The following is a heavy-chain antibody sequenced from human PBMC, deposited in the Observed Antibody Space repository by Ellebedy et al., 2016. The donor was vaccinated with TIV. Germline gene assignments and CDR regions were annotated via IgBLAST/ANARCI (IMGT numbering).Heavy chain of an antibody. D-gene: IGHD2-15*01. CDR3: ARNADIMAPFDH. V-gene: IGHV3-74*01. CDR1: GFTFSSYW. CDR2: IYSDGSIT. J-gene: IGHJ4*02. Sequence: GGSLRLSCAASGFTFSSYWMHWVRQAPGMGLVWVSRIYSDGSITSYVDSVEGRFTISRDNAKNTLYLQMNSLTAEGTAVYYCARNADIMAPFDHWGQGALVAVSS.